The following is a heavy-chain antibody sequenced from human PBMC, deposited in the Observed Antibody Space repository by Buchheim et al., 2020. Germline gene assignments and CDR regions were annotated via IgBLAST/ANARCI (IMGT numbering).Heavy chain of an antibody. Sequence: QVQLQESGPGLVKPSETLSLTCTVSGGSVSSGSYYWSWIRQPPGKGLEWIGYIYYSGSTNYNPSLKSRVTISVDTSKNQFSLKLSSVTAADTAVYYCAGDIGGGDIVVVPAARWFDPWGQGTL. D-gene: IGHD2-2*01. CDR1: GGSVSSGSYY. V-gene: IGHV4-61*01. CDR3: AGDIGGGDIVVVPAARWFDP. J-gene: IGHJ5*02. CDR2: IYYSGST.